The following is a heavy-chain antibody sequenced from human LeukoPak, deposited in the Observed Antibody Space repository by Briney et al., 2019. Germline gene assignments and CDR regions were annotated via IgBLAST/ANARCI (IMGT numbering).Heavy chain of an antibody. V-gene: IGHV4-61*02. D-gene: IGHD3-16*01. CDR3: VRVGDYALKD. CDR2: FYNSGST. CDR1: GGSISSGGYY. J-gene: IGHJ4*02. Sequence: SQTLSLTCTVSGGSISSGGYYWSWIRQPAGKGLEWIGRFYNSGSTNCNPSLKSRVTMSVDTSKNQFSLRLSSVTAADTAVYYCVRVGDYALKDWGQGTLVTVSS.